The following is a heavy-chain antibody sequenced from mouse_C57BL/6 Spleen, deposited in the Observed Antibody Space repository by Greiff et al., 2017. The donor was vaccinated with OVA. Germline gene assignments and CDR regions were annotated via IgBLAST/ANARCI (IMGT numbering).Heavy chain of an antibody. CDR1: GYTFTDYE. D-gene: IGHD3-2*02. Sequence: VQLQESGAELVRPGASVTLSCKASGYTFTDYEMHWVKQTPVHGLEWIGAIDPETGGTAYNQKFKGKAILTADKSSSTAYMELRSLTSEASAVYYCTKRGQLRLRYFDYWGQGTTLTVSS. CDR3: TKRGQLRLRYFDY. CDR2: IDPETGGT. V-gene: IGHV1-15*01. J-gene: IGHJ2*01.